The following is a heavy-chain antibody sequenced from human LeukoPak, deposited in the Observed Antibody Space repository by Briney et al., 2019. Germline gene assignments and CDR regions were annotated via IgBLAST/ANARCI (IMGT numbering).Heavy chain of an antibody. CDR3: ARGVPRYDSGAWIDAFDI. CDR2: ISGSGGTT. CDR1: GFTFSNYA. J-gene: IGHJ3*02. Sequence: PGGSLRLSCAASGFTFSNYAMSWVRQAPGKGLEWVSSISGSGGTTYYAGSVKGRFTISRVNSRNALSLQMNSLRAEDTALYYCARGVPRYDSGAWIDAFDIWGQGTRVTVSS. D-gene: IGHD3-22*01. V-gene: IGHV3-23*01.